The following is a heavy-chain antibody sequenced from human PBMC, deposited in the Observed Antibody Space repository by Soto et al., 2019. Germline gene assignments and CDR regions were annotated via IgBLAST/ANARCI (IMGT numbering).Heavy chain of an antibody. J-gene: IGHJ4*02. CDR3: ARDGFGAAGLPY. V-gene: IGHV4-4*07. Sequence: PSETLSLTCSVSGSISSYYWSWIRQPAGKGLEWIGRIYSSGSTNYNPSPKSRVTMSVDTSKNQFSLKLNSVTAADTAVYYCARDGFGAAGLPYWGQGTLVTVSS. CDR2: IYSSGST. CDR1: GSISSYY. D-gene: IGHD6-13*01.